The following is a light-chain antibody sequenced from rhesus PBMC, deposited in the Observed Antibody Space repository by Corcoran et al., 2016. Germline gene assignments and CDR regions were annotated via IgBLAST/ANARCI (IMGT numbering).Light chain of an antibody. CDR3: QQHNSHPFT. J-gene: IGKJ3*01. CDR2: AAS. Sequence: DIQMTQSPSSLSASVGDTVTITCRASQGISSYLNWFQQKPGKVPNLLIYAASSLQSGVPSRFSGSGSGTDFTLPISSLQPEDFAAYYCQQHNSHPFTFGPGTKLDIK. V-gene: IGKV1-28*03. CDR1: QGISSY.